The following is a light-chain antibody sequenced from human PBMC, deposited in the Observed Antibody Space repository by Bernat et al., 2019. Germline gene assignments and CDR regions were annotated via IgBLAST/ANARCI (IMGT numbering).Light chain of an antibody. CDR2: GAS. Sequence: DIQLTQSPPFLSASVGDRVTITCRVSQVIGTYLAWYQQKPGKAPNLLIYGASSLQTGVPSRFSGSGSGTEFTLTISSLQPEDSAAYYCQQLNSFPITFGQGTRLEIK. V-gene: IGKV1-9*01. CDR1: QVIGTY. J-gene: IGKJ5*01. CDR3: QQLNSFPIT.